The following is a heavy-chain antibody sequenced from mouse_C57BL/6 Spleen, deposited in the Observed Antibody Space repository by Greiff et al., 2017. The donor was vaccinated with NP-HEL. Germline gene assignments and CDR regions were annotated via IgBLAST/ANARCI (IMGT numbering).Heavy chain of an antibody. CDR3: ARWSITTVVADY. CDR1: GYTFTSYW. D-gene: IGHD1-1*01. J-gene: IGHJ2*01. V-gene: IGHV1-69*01. CDR2: IDPSDSYT. Sequence: QVQLKQSGAELVMPGASVKLSCKASGYTFTSYWMHWVKQRPGQGLEWIGEIDPSDSYTNYNQKFKGKSTLTVDKSSSTAYMQLSSLTSEDSAVYYCARWSITTVVADYWGQGTTLTVSS.